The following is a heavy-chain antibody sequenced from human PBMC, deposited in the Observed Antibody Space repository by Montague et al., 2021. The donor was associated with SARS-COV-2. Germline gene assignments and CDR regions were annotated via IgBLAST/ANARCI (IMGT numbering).Heavy chain of an antibody. CDR3: ARMTLLRYFDWLSHGGYFDY. CDR2: IYYSGST. CDR1: GDSIRSSGYY. Sequence: SETLSLTCSVSGDSIRSSGYYWGWIRQPPVKGLEWIGTIYYSGSTYYNPSLKSRVTISVDTSKNQFSLKLSSVTAADTAVYYCARMTLLRYFDWLSHGGYFDYWGQGTLVTVSS. D-gene: IGHD3-9*01. V-gene: IGHV4-39*01. J-gene: IGHJ4*02.